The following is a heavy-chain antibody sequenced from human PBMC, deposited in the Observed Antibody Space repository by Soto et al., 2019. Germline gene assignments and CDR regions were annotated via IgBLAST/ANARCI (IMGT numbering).Heavy chain of an antibody. CDR1: GYSFTSYW. Sequence: GESRKISCKGSGYSFTSYWISWVRQMPGKGLEWMGRIDPSDSYTNYNPSLKSRVTISVDTSKNQFSLKLSSVTAADTAVYYCARAGSLYSSGWFYYFDYWGQGTLVTVSS. CDR2: IDPSDSYT. CDR3: ARAGSLYSSGWFYYFDY. J-gene: IGHJ4*02. V-gene: IGHV5-10-1*01. D-gene: IGHD6-19*01.